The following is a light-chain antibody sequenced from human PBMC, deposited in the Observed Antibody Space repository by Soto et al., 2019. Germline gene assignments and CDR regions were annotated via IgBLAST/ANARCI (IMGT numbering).Light chain of an antibody. CDR3: QKYDSAPFT. V-gene: IGKV1-27*01. CDR2: AAS. J-gene: IGKJ3*01. Sequence: DIQMTQSRACLSASVGDRVSVTCRASQGIGNYLAWFQQKPGKVPNLLISAASTLQSGVPSRFSGSGSGTDLTLTISSLQPEDVATYYCQKYDSAPFTFGPGTKVDIK. CDR1: QGIGNY.